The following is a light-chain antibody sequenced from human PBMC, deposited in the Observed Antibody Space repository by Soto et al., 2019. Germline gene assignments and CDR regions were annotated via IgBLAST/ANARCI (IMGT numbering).Light chain of an antibody. Sequence: QAVVTQEPSLTVSPGGTVTLTCAAITGTVTTGHYSCWYKQKPGQAPRTLIYETNKKHSWTPDRFSGSLIGGRAALTLSGAHPDDEADYYCLLSYSHGVVFGGGTKLTVL. CDR1: TGTVTTGHY. CDR3: LLSYSHGVV. V-gene: IGLV7-46*01. CDR2: ETN. J-gene: IGLJ2*01.